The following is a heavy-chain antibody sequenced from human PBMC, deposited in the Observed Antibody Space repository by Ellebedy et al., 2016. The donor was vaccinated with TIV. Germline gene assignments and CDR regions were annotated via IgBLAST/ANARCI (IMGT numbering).Heavy chain of an antibody. CDR3: ARDPPGIAASGPYK. CDR1: GFTFSSYW. V-gene: IGHV3-7*03. Sequence: GESLKISCAASGFTFSSYWMSWVRQAPGEGLEWVAHIKQDGSEKYYVDSVKGRFTISRDNAKNSLYLQMNSLRAEDTAVYYCARDPPGIAASGPYKWGQGTLVTVSS. D-gene: IGHD6-13*01. J-gene: IGHJ4*02. CDR2: IKQDGSEK.